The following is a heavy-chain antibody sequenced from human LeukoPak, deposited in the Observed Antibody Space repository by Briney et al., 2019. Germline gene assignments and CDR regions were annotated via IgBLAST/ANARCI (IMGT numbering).Heavy chain of an antibody. CDR2: ISAYNGNT. D-gene: IGHD5-12*01. CDR1: GYTFSIYG. Sequence: ASVKVSCKASGYTFSIYGFSWVRQAPGQGLEWMGWISAYNGNTNYAQKFQGRVTMTTDTSTSTAHMELRSLRSDDTAVYYCARGLNFGVPTIASYYYMDVWGKGTTVTISS. J-gene: IGHJ6*03. V-gene: IGHV1-18*01. CDR3: ARGLNFGVPTIASYYYMDV.